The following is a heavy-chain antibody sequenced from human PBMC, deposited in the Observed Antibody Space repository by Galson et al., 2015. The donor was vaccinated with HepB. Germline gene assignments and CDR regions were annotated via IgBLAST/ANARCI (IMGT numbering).Heavy chain of an antibody. D-gene: IGHD2/OR15-2a*01. CDR3: ATSLGFGYGNSIVATDY. V-gene: IGHV3-48*01. CDR2: ISSTSGSI. J-gene: IGHJ4*02. Sequence: SLRLSCAASGFTFGRYSINWVRQAPGKGLEWLSYISSTSGSIYYAAPVKGRFTISRDDSKNTLYLQMNSPTTEDTAVYHCATSLGFGYGNSIVATDYWGQGTLVTVSS. CDR1: GFTFGRYS.